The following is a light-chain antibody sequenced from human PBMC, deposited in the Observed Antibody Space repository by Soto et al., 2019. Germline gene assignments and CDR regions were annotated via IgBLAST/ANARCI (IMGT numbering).Light chain of an antibody. CDR1: QGISSW. J-gene: IGKJ5*01. CDR2: AAS. Sequence: IQWPQSPSSLSASLGDRFTITCRASQGISSWLAWYQKKPGKAPNLLIYAASSLQSGVPSRFSGSESGTDFTLTISSLQPEDCAIYFCQQANSFPITFGQGTRLEI. V-gene: IGKV1-12*01. CDR3: QQANSFPIT.